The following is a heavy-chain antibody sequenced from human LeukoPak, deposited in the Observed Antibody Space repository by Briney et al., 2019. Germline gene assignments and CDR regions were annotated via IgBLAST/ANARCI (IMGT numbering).Heavy chain of an antibody. Sequence: ASVKVSCKASGYTFSSYGITWVRQAPGQGLEWMGWINPNSGGTNYAQKFQGRVTMTRDTSISTAYMELSRLRSDDTAVYYCARTYYYGSGEVGYWGQGTLVTVSS. CDR1: GYTFSSYG. J-gene: IGHJ4*02. CDR3: ARTYYYGSGEVGY. D-gene: IGHD3-10*01. V-gene: IGHV1-2*02. CDR2: INPNSGGT.